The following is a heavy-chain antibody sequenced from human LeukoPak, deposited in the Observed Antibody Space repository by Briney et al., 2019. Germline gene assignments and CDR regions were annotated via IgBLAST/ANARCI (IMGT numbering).Heavy chain of an antibody. J-gene: IGHJ6*03. CDR1: GFTFSSYS. CDR3: ESAGATDYYYYMDV. CDR2: ISSSSSYI. V-gene: IGHV3-21*01. Sequence: SGGSLRLSCAASGFTFSSYSMNWVRQAPGKGLEWVSSISSSSSYIYYADSVKGRFTISRDNAKNSLYLQMNSLRAEDTAVYYCESAGATDYYYYMDVWGKGTTVTVSS. D-gene: IGHD1-26*01.